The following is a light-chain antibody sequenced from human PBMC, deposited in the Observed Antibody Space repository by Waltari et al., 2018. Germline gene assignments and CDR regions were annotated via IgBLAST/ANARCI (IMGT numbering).Light chain of an antibody. V-gene: IGKV1-33*01. CDR3: QQYDHIPPNIFGQESDNLPPIS. Sequence: DFQMTQSPSSLSSSVGDTANITCKASQAIRNSLNWYQQKPGKPPKLLIYDASQLQTGVPSRFSGSGAGTDFSFTISSLQPEDSATYYCQQYDHIPPNIFGQESDNLPPISFGQGTRLEIK. CDR1: QAIRNS. J-gene: IGKJ5*01. CDR2: DAS.